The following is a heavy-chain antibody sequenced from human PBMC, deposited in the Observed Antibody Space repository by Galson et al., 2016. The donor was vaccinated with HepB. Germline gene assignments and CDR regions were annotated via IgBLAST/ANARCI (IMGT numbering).Heavy chain of an antibody. Sequence: TLSLTCTVPGGSISSAGFYWTWIRQLPGRGLEWIGYIYYGGSTFYNPSLQSRVTMSVDTSKNQFSLRLKSVTAADTAVYYCARDNVMGAKNWFDPWGQGTLVTVSS. CDR3: ARDNVMGAKNWFDP. J-gene: IGHJ5*02. CDR2: IYYGGST. D-gene: IGHD1-26*01. V-gene: IGHV4-31*03. CDR1: GGSISSAGFY.